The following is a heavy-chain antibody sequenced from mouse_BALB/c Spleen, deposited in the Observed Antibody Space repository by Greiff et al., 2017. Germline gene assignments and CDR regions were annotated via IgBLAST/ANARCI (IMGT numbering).Heavy chain of an antibody. J-gene: IGHJ2*01. D-gene: IGHD1-1*01. V-gene: IGHV1S135*01. Sequence: VQLKQSGPELMKPGASVKISCKASGYSFTSYYMHWVKQSHGKSLEWIGYIDPFNGGTSYNQKFKGKATLTVDKSSSTAYMHLSSLTSEDSAVYYCASQRDYGSGNYFDYWGQGTTLTVSS. CDR2: IDPFNGGT. CDR3: ASQRDYGSGNYFDY. CDR1: GYSFTSYY.